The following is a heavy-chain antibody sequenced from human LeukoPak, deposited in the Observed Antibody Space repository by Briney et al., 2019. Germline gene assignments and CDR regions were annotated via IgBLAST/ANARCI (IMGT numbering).Heavy chain of an antibody. CDR1: GYTFTGYY. CDR3: ARAPRVAALDYFDY. Sequence: ASVKVSCKASGYTFTGYYMHWVRQAPGQGLEWLGGTIPIFGTANYAQKFQGRVTITADESTSTAYMELSSLRSEDTAVYYCARAPRVAALDYFDYWGQGTLVTVSS. CDR2: TIPIFGTA. J-gene: IGHJ4*02. D-gene: IGHD6-19*01. V-gene: IGHV1-69*13.